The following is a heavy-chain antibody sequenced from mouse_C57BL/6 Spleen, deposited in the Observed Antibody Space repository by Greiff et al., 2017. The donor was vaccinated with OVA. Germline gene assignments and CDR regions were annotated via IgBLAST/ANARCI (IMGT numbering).Heavy chain of an antibody. CDR2: INPGSGGT. Sequence: QVQLQQSGAELVRPGTSVKVSCKASGYAFTNYLIEWVKQRPGQGLEWIGVINPGSGGTNYNEQFKGKATLTADKSSSTAYMQLSSLTSEDSAVYFCARDGYYFFDYWGQGTTLTVSS. CDR1: GYAFTNYL. D-gene: IGHD2-3*01. V-gene: IGHV1-54*01. CDR3: ARDGYYFFDY. J-gene: IGHJ2*01.